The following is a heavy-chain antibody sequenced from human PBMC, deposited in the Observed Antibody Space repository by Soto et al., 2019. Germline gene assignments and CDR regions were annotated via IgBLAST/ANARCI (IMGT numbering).Heavy chain of an antibody. J-gene: IGHJ6*02. CDR2: INSDGSST. Sequence: GSLRLSCAASGFTFSSYWMHWVRQAPGKGLVWVSRINSDGSSTSYADSVKGRFTISRDNAKNTLYLQMNSLRAEDTAVYYCARDLAVAGPDDYYYYGMDVWGQGTTVTVSS. CDR1: GFTFSSYW. D-gene: IGHD6-19*01. CDR3: ARDLAVAGPDDYYYYGMDV. V-gene: IGHV3-74*01.